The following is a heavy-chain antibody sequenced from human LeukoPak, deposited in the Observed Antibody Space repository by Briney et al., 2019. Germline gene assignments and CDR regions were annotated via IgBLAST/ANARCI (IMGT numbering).Heavy chain of an antibody. CDR3: VCHGDPCN. CDR1: GFTFTNYG. CDR2: IQYDGSNK. Sequence: GGSLRLSCTASGFTFTNYGIHWVRQAPGKGLEWVAFIQYDGSNKYYADSVKGRFTISRDNSKNMLYLHMNSLRPEDTAVYYCVCHGDPCNWGQGTLVTVSS. D-gene: IGHD4-17*01. J-gene: IGHJ4*02. V-gene: IGHV3-30*02.